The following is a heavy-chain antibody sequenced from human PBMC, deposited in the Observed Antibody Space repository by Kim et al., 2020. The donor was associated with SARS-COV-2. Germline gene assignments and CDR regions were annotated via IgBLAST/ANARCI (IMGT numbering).Heavy chain of an antibody. Sequence: TYYADSVKGRFTISRDNSRNTVFLKMTGPRAEDTAVYYCARRSRGLGGFDYWGQGTLVTVSS. V-gene: IGHV3-23*01. CDR2: T. CDR3: ARRSRGLGGFDY. D-gene: IGHD3-10*01. J-gene: IGHJ4*02.